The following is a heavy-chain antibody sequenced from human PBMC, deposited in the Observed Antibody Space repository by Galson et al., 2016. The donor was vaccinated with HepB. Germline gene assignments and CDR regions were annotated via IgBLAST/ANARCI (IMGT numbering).Heavy chain of an antibody. J-gene: IGHJ4*02. CDR3: ARDADIVKVPAAIRADY. V-gene: IGHV3-30*04. D-gene: IGHD2-2*02. Sequence: SLRLSCAASGLTFRSYAMHWVRQAPGKGLEWVAVISYDGSNKYYADSVKGRFPISRDNSKNTLYLKMNSLRAEDTAVYYCARDADIVKVPAAIRADYWGQGTLVTVSS. CDR1: GLTFRSYA. CDR2: ISYDGSNK.